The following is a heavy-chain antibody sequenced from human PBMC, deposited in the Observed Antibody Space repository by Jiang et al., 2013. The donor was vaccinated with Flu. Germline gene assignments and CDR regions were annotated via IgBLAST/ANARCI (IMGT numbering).Heavy chain of an antibody. J-gene: IGHJ3*02. CDR2: MNPNSGNT. V-gene: IGHV1-8*01. Sequence: ASGYTFTSYDINWVRQATGQGLEWMGWMNPNSGNTGYAQKFQGRVTMTRNTSISTAYMELSSLRSEDTAVYYCARGAGYCSGGSCYPGHAFDIWGQGTMVTVSS. D-gene: IGHD2-15*01. CDR1: GYTFTSYD. CDR3: ARGAGYCSGGSCYPGHAFDI.